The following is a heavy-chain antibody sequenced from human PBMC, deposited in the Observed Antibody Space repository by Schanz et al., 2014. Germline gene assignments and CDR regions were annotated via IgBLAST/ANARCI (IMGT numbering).Heavy chain of an antibody. CDR1: KNTFSSYT. CDR2: IVPIAGIT. J-gene: IGHJ5*02. D-gene: IGHD3-22*01. CDR3: AREVGLYDRGWFDP. V-gene: IGHV1-69*08. Sequence: QLVPFGAGGKKPGASVEVSWQASKNTFSSYTNNWGGKARGQGLEWVGRIVPIAGITNYAQRFQGRVTITADKSSDTAYMELSSLRSEDTAVYYCAREVGLYDRGWFDPWGQGTLVTVSS.